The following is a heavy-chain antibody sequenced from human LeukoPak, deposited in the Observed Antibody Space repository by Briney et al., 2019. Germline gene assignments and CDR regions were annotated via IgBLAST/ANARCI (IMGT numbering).Heavy chain of an antibody. CDR1: GFTFSSYG. CDR3: AKDSGIAVAGTLRAFDI. D-gene: IGHD6-19*01. CDR2: ISYDGSNK. Sequence: GGRLRLSCAASGFTFSSYGMHWVRQAPGKGLEWVAVISYDGSNKYFADSVKGRFTISRDNSKNTLYLQMNSLRAEDTAVYYCAKDSGIAVAGTLRAFDIWGQGTMVTVSS. V-gene: IGHV3-30*18. J-gene: IGHJ3*02.